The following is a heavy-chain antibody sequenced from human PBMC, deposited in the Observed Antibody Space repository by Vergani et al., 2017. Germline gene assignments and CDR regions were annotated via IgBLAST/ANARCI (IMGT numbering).Heavy chain of an antibody. D-gene: IGHD3-22*01. J-gene: IGHJ4*02. CDR1: GDSISSGVYY. Sequence: EGGRGMEKTSKTLSLTCSVSGDSISSGVYYWNWIRQHPGKGLEWIGYIYSTGSTHHNPSLRRRINMSVDTSKNQFSLKLNSVTAADTAMYYCARMGGYDEGDAFRIGYFDSWGPGSVVTVSS. CDR2: IYSTGST. V-gene: IGHV4-31*03. CDR3: ARMGGYDEGDAFRIGYFDS.